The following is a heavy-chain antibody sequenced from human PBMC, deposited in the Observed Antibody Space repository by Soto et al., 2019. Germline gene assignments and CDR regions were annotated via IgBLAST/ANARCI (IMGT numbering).Heavy chain of an antibody. D-gene: IGHD6-19*01. J-gene: IGHJ5*02. Sequence: ASVKVSCKASGYTFTSYVISWVRQAPGQGLEWMGWISAYNGNTSYAQKLQGRVTMTTDTSTSTAYMELRSLRSDDTAVYYCARDSSGWPSNWFDPWGQGTLVTAPQ. CDR3: ARDSSGWPSNWFDP. V-gene: IGHV1-18*01. CDR2: ISAYNGNT. CDR1: GYTFTSYV.